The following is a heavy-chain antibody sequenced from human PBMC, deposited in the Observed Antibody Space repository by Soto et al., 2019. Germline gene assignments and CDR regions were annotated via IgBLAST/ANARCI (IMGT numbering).Heavy chain of an antibody. Sequence: HPGGSLRLSCAASGFTFSSYAMSWVRQAPGKGLEWVSAISGSGGSTYYADSVKGRFTISRDNSKNTLYLQMNSLRAEDTAVYYCAKEMYYYDSSGNDYWGQGTLVTVSS. CDR3: AKEMYYYDSSGNDY. CDR2: ISGSGGST. V-gene: IGHV3-23*01. J-gene: IGHJ4*02. D-gene: IGHD3-22*01. CDR1: GFTFSSYA.